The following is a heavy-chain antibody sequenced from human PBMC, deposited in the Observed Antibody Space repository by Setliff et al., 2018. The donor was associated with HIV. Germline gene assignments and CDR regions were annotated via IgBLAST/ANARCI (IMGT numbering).Heavy chain of an antibody. CDR2: IYYTGST. J-gene: IGHJ4*02. D-gene: IGHD5-18*01. CDR1: GDSITSYY. V-gene: IGHV4-59*01. Sequence: SETLSLTCTVSGDSITSYYWSWIRQPPGKGLEWIGYIYYTGSTTYNPSLKSRVTMSGDTSKNKVSLKLRSVSAADQAVYYCARTRGYSLYYFDYWGQGTLVTVSS. CDR3: ARTRGYSLYYFDY.